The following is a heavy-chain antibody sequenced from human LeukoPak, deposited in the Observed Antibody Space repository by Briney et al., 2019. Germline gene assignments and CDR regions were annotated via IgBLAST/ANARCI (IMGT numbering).Heavy chain of an antibody. CDR3: AKAGGIVVEPAATFNS. V-gene: IGHV3-30*02. J-gene: IGHJ4*02. CDR2: IRYTGTNK. CDR1: GFTFSNYG. Sequence: PGGSLRLSCGVSGFTFSNYGMHWVRQAPGKGLEWVAFIRYTGTNKYYADSVKGRFTISRDNSKNTLYLQMNSLRAEDTAVYYCAKAGGIVVEPAATFNSWGQGTLVTVSS. D-gene: IGHD2-2*01.